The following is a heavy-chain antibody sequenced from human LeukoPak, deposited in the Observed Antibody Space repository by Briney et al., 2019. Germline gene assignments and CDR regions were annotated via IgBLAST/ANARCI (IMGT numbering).Heavy chain of an antibody. D-gene: IGHD6-13*01. CDR2: IIPIFGTA. V-gene: IGHV1-69*13. CDR1: GGTFSSYA. J-gene: IGHJ3*02. CDR3: ASRSGRWYINAFDI. Sequence: SVKVSCKASGGTFSSYAISWVRQAPGQGLEWMGGIIPIFGTANYAQKFQGRVTITADESTSTAYMELSSLRSEVTAVYYCASRSGRWYINAFDIWGQGTMVTVSS.